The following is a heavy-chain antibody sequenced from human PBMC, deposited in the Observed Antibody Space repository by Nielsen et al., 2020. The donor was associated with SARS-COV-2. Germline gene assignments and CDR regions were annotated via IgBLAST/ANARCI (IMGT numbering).Heavy chain of an antibody. Sequence: ASVKVSCKASGYTFTSYYMHWVRQAPGQRLEWMGWINAGNGNTKYSQKFQGRVTITRDTSASTAYMELSSLRSEDTAVYYCARDRVRYYGSGSRGWFDPWGQGTLVTVSS. V-gene: IGHV1-3*01. CDR2: INAGNGNT. CDR3: ARDRVRYYGSGSRGWFDP. J-gene: IGHJ5*02. D-gene: IGHD3-10*01. CDR1: GYTFTSYY.